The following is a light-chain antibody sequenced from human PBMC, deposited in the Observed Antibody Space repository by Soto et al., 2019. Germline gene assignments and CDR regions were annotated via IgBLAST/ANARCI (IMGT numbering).Light chain of an antibody. Sequence: DIVMTQSPDSLAVSLGERATINCKSSQRVLFSSNNKNYLAWYQQKPGQPPKLLIYWASTRESGVPDRFSGSGSETDFTLTISSLQAEDVAVYYCQQYYTTPPTFGGGTKVDIK. CDR1: QRVLFSSNNKNY. V-gene: IGKV4-1*01. J-gene: IGKJ4*01. CDR2: WAS. CDR3: QQYYTTPPT.